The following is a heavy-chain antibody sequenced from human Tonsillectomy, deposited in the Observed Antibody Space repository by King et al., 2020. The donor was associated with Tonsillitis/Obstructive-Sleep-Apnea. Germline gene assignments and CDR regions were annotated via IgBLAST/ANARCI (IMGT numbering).Heavy chain of an antibody. CDR3: ARKVVVVPVAMDAFDI. Sequence: VQLVESGGGLVKPGGSLRLSCAASGFTFSDYYMSWIRQAPGKGLEWVSYISSSGTTIYYADSVKGRFTISRDNAKNSLCLQMNSLRAADTAGYYCARKVVVVPVAMDAFDIWGQGTMVTVSS. D-gene: IGHD2-2*01. V-gene: IGHV3-11*01. CDR1: GFTFSDYY. CDR2: ISSSGTTI. J-gene: IGHJ3*02.